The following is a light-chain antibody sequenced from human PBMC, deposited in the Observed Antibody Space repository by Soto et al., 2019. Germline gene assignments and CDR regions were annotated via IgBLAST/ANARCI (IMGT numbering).Light chain of an antibody. CDR3: QQYNEWPIT. CDR2: RAS. V-gene: IGKV3-15*01. J-gene: IGKJ5*01. CDR1: QSVSSL. Sequence: TVLTQSPGTLSLSPGERATLSCRASQSVSSLLAWYQQKPGQAPRLLIYRASTRATGISGRFSGSGSGTEFTLTITSLQSEDFAVYYCQQYNEWPITFGQGTRLEV.